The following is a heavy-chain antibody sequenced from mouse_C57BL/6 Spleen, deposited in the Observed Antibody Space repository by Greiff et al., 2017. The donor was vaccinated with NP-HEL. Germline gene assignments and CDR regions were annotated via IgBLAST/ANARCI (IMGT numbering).Heavy chain of an antibody. J-gene: IGHJ1*03. CDR1: GFTFSNYW. CDR2: IRLKSDNYAT. V-gene: IGHV6-3*01. Sequence: EVKLMESGGGLVQPGGSMKLSCVASGFTFSNYWMNWVRQSPEKGLEWVAQIRLKSDNYATHYAESVTGRFTISRDDSKSSVYLQMNNLRAEDTGIDYCTGGLRRYFDVWGTGTTVTVSS. CDR3: TGGLRRYFDV. D-gene: IGHD2-2*01.